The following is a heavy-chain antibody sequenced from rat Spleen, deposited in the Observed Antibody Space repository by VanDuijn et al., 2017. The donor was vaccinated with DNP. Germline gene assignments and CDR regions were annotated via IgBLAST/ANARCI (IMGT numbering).Heavy chain of an antibody. J-gene: IGHJ4*01. CDR2: ISYEGSST. CDR1: GFTFSDYY. D-gene: IGHD1-12*03. CDR3: SREGDYYDGYGDALEA. Sequence: EVQLVESGGGLVQPGRSLKLSCAASGFTFSDYYMAWVRQAPKKGLEWVASISYEGSSTYYGDSVKGRFTNSRDNAKSTLYLQMNSLRSEDTATYYCSREGDYYDGYGDALEAWGQGTSVTVAS. V-gene: IGHV5-22*01.